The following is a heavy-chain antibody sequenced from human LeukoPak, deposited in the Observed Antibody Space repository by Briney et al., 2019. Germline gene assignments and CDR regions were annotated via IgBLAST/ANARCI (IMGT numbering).Heavy chain of an antibody. CDR2: INPTGGST. CDR1: GYTFSSYY. V-gene: IGHV1-46*01. Sequence: ASAKVSCKASGYTFSSYYMNWVRQAPGQGLEWMGVINPTGGSTGYARKFQGRVTMTRDTSTTTFYMELSSLRSEDTAVYYCARDFSTVGAMQDDYWGQGTLVTVSS. CDR3: ARDFSTVGAMQDDY. J-gene: IGHJ4*02. D-gene: IGHD1-26*01.